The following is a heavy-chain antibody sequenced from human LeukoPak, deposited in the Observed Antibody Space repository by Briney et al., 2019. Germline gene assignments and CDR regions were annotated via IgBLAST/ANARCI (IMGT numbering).Heavy chain of an antibody. Sequence: PGGSLRLSCAASGFTFSSYSMNWVRQAPGKGLEWVSSISSSSYIYYADSVKGRFTISRDNSKNTLYLQMNSVRSEDTALYYCAKPSGSGVDYWGQGTRVTVSS. CDR2: ISSSSYI. J-gene: IGHJ4*01. CDR1: GFTFSSYS. CDR3: AKPSGSGVDY. D-gene: IGHD1-26*01. V-gene: IGHV3-21*01.